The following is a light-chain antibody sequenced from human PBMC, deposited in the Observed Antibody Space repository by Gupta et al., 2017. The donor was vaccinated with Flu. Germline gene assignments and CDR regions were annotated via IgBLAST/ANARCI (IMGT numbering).Light chain of an antibody. V-gene: IGLV2-11*01. Sequence: QSAPTQPPSVSVLPRQSVTTACTGTSSDVGGYNHVSWYEQRPGKAPKLIIYDVTERPSGVPNRFSGSESGNTASLTISGLQADDEADYYCSSHAGRVTWVFGAGTTVTVL. CDR1: SSDVGGYNH. CDR3: SSHAGRVTWV. J-gene: IGLJ1*01. CDR2: DVT.